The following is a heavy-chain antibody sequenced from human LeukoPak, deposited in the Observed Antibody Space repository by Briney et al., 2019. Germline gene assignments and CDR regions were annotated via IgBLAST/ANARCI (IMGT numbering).Heavy chain of an antibody. D-gene: IGHD3-10*01. CDR2: IYHSGST. CDR1: GYSISSGYY. Sequence: PSETLSLTCTVSGYSISSGYYWGWIRQPPGKGLEWIGSIYHSGSTYYNPSLKSRVTISVDTSKNQFSLKLSSVTAADTAVYYCARDLTGDYYMDVWGKGTTVTVSS. V-gene: IGHV4-38-2*02. CDR3: ARDLTGDYYMDV. J-gene: IGHJ6*03.